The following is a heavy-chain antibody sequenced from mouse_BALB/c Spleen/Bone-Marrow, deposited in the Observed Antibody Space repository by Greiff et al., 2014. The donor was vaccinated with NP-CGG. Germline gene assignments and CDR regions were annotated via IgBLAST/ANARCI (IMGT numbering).Heavy chain of an antibody. CDR3: ATLGD. V-gene: IGHV1S81*02. CDR1: GYIFTNYW. D-gene: IGHD4-1*01. CDR2: IDPSNGRT. Sequence: QVQLQQSGAELVKPGASVKLSCETSGYIFTNYWMHWVRQRPGQGLEWIGKIDPSNGRTNCSEKFNNKATLTVDKSSSTAYMQLSSLTSEDSAVYYCATLGDWGQGTLVTVSA. J-gene: IGHJ3*01.